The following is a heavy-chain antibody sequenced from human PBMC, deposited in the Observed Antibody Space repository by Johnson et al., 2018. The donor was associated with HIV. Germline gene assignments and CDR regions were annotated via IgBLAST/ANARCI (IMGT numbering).Heavy chain of an antibody. V-gene: IGHV3-30*18. CDR2: ISYDGSNK. CDR1: GFAFSSYG. J-gene: IGHJ3*02. CDR3: AKAGAVAGPGIDAFDI. Sequence: QVQLVESGGGVVQPGRSLRLSCAASGFAFSSYGMHWVRQAPGKGLEWVAIISYDGSNKYYADSVQGRFPISRDNSKNTLYLQMNSLRAEDTAVYYCAKAGAVAGPGIDAFDIWGQGTMVTVSS. D-gene: IGHD6-19*01.